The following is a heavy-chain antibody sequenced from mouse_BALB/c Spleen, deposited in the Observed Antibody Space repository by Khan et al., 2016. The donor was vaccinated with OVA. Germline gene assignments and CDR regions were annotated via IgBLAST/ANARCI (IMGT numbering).Heavy chain of an antibody. CDR3: AKFYYGGVSDWYFDV. J-gene: IGHJ1*01. CDR2: VWGFGST. Sequence: QVQLKESGPGLVAPSQSLSITCTVSGFSLTNYSISWVRQPPGKGLEWLGVVWGFGSTNYHSALRSRLSISKDNSKNQVFLKLNSLLTDDTATYYCAKFYYGGVSDWYFDVWGAGTTVTVSA. V-gene: IGHV2-3*01. CDR1: GFSLTNYS. D-gene: IGHD1-1*02.